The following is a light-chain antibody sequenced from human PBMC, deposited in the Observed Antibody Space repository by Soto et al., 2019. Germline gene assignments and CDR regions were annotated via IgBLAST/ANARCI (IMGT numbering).Light chain of an antibody. CDR1: QSVSSSY. Sequence: EIVLTQSPGTLPLSPGERATLSCRASQSVSSSYLAWYQQTPGQAPRLLVYDTSYRATGVPDRFSGSGSGTDFTLTISRLEPEDSAVYYCQQYDSSPWTFGQGTKVEIK. V-gene: IGKV3-20*01. J-gene: IGKJ1*01. CDR3: QQYDSSPWT. CDR2: DTS.